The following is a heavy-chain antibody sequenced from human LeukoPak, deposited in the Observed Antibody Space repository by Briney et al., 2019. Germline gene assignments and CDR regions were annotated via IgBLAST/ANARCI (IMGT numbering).Heavy chain of an antibody. Sequence: PGGSLRLSCAASGFTFSDYYMTWIRQAPGKGLEWISYISSSGSNIRYADSVKGRFTVSRDNAKNSLYLQMTSLRAEDTAIYYCVRHRTASDYWGQGALVTVSS. V-gene: IGHV3-11*04. CDR2: ISSSGSNI. J-gene: IGHJ4*02. CDR3: VRHRTASDY. D-gene: IGHD3-16*02. CDR1: GFTFSDYY.